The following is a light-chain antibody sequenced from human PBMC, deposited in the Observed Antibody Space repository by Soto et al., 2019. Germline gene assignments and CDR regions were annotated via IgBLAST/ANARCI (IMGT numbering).Light chain of an antibody. CDR2: GAS. J-gene: IGKJ4*01. Sequence: DIGRTQSPDSLAMSLGERASINCKASQSVLARSNNKNLLAWYQHKPGQPPKLLIYGASTRESGVPDRFRGSGYGTDFTLTISSLQAEDVAVYYCHQYYSSPLTFGGGTNVEIK. CDR3: HQYYSSPLT. V-gene: IGKV4-1*01. CDR1: QSVLARSNNKNL.